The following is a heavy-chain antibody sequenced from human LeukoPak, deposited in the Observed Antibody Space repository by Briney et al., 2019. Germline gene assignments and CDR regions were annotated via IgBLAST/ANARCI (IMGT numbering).Heavy chain of an antibody. Sequence: SETLSLTCAVYGGSFSGYYWSWIRQPPGKGLEWIGEINHSGSTNYNPSLKSRVTISVDTSKNQFSLKLSSVTAADTAVYYCARVPWGRGYSHGPFDYWGQGTLVTVSS. D-gene: IGHD5-18*01. CDR3: ARVPWGRGYSHGPFDY. CDR1: GGSFSGYY. J-gene: IGHJ4*02. CDR2: INHSGST. V-gene: IGHV4-34*01.